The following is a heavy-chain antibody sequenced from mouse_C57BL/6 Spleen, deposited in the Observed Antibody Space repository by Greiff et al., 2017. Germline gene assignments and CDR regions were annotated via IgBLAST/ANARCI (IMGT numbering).Heavy chain of an antibody. Sequence: EVMLVESGGGLVQPGGSLTLSCAASGFTFSDAWMDWVRQSPEKGLEWVAEIRNKANTHATYYAESVKGRFTISRDDSNRSVYMQMNSLRAEDTGIYYCTWGITTVVEYYFDYWGQGTTLTVSS. D-gene: IGHD1-1*01. CDR1: GFTFSDAW. V-gene: IGHV6-6*01. CDR2: IRNKANTHAT. J-gene: IGHJ2*01. CDR3: TWGITTVVEYYFDY.